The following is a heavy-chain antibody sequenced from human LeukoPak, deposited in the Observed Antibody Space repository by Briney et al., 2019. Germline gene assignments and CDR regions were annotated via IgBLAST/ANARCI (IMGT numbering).Heavy chain of an antibody. CDR1: ESLNGYA. J-gene: IGHJ6*03. V-gene: IGHV3-21*01. CDR3: ARCALGVWADNYYMDV. Sequence: GRSPRLSCSASESLNGYAMSWVRQAPGMGLEWVASISSSCSNMYYADSVKGRFIISRDDAKKSLSLEMNSLTSHDTAIYYCARCALGVWADNYYMDVWGTGTTVIVSS. CDR2: ISSSCSNM. D-gene: IGHD3-16*01.